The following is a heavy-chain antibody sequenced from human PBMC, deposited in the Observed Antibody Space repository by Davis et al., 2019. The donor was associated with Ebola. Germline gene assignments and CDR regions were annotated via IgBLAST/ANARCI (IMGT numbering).Heavy chain of an antibody. CDR3: ARGSDGSSSDLFRGYHMDV. Sequence: ASVKVSCKASGYSFTSYYMHWVRQAPGQGLEWMGIINPVGGSTTYAQKFQGRVTMTRDTSTSTVYMEVSSLRSEDTAVYHCARGSDGSSSDLFRGYHMDVWGKGTTVIVSS. CDR2: INPVGGST. J-gene: IGHJ6*04. V-gene: IGHV1-46*01. D-gene: IGHD6-6*01. CDR1: GYSFTSYY.